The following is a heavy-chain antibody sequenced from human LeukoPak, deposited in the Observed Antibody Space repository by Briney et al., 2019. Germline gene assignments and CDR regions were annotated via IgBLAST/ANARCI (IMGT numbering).Heavy chain of an antibody. V-gene: IGHV3-48*01. CDR1: GFTFSSYS. CDR3: AKGSKLVVITRDHYMAV. D-gene: IGHD3-22*01. CDR2: ISSSSTTI. J-gene: IGHJ6*03. Sequence: PGGSLRLSCAASGFTFSSYSMMWVRQAPGKGLEWVSYISSSSTTIHYADSVKGRFTISRDNSKNTLYLQMNSLRAGDTAVYYCAKGSKLVVITRDHYMAVWGKGTTVTISS.